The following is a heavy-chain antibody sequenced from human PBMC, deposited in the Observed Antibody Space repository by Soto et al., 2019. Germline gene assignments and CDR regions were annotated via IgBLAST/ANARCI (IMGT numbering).Heavy chain of an antibody. V-gene: IGHV3-7*05. Sequence: GGSLRLSCAASGFTFSSYWMSWVRQAPGKGLEWVANIKQDGSEKYYVDSVKGRFTISRDNAKNSLYLQMNSLRAEDTAVYYCASVVPSVTTLPYYFDYWGQGTLVTVSS. J-gene: IGHJ4*02. CDR3: ASVVPSVTTLPYYFDY. D-gene: IGHD4-17*01. CDR1: GFTFSSYW. CDR2: IKQDGSEK.